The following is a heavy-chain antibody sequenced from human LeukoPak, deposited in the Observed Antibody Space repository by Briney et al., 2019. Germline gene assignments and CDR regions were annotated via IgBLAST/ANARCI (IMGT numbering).Heavy chain of an antibody. CDR1: GFTFKTYI. D-gene: IGHD5-24*01. CDR2: IDTDGKTT. V-gene: IGHV3-74*01. CDR3: VRDKDGYNF. J-gene: IGHJ4*02. Sequence: GGSLRLSCAASGFTFKTYIMHWVRQAPGKGLVWVSRIDTDGKTTTYADSVKGRFTISRDNAKNMLYLQMNSLRGEDTAVYYCVRDKDGYNFWGQGTLVSVSS.